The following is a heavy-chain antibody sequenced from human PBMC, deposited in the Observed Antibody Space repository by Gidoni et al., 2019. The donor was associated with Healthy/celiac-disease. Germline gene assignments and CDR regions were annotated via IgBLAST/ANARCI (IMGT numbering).Heavy chain of an antibody. V-gene: IGHV4-59*01. J-gene: IGHJ5*02. CDR3: ARGAGSSSGDWFDP. D-gene: IGHD6-6*01. CDR2: IYYSGST. CDR1: GGSISSYY. Sequence: QVQLQESGPGLVKPSETLSLTCTVSGGSISSYYWSWIRQPPGKGLAWIGYIYYSGSTNYNPSLKSRVTISVDTSKNQFSLKLSSVTAADTAVYYCARGAGSSSGDWFDPWGQGTLVTVSS.